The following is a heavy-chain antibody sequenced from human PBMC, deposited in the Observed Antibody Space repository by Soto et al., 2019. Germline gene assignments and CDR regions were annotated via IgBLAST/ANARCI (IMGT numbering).Heavy chain of an antibody. Sequence: NPSETLSLTCAVYGGSFSGYYWSWIRQPPGKGLEWMGEINHSGSTNYNPSLKSRVTISVETSKNQFSLKLSSVTAADTAVYYCARTSSTDYLMDVWGQGTTVTVSS. CDR1: GGSFSGYY. CDR2: INHSGST. D-gene: IGHD3-16*02. J-gene: IGHJ6*02. V-gene: IGHV4-34*01. CDR3: ARTSSTDYLMDV.